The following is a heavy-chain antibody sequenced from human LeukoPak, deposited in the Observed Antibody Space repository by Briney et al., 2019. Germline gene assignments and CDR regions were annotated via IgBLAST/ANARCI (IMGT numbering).Heavy chain of an antibody. D-gene: IGHD3-22*01. V-gene: IGHV1-2*04. J-gene: IGHJ4*02. Sequence: ASVKVSCKASGYTFTGYYMHWVRQAPGQGLEWMGWINPNSGGTNYAQKFQGWVTMTRDTSISTAYMELSRLRSDDTAVYYCAGDHTSSGYMYYFDYWGQGTLVTVSS. CDR1: GYTFTGYY. CDR2: INPNSGGT. CDR3: AGDHTSSGYMYYFDY.